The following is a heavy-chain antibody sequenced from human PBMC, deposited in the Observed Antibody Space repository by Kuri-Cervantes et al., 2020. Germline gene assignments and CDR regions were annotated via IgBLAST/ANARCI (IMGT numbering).Heavy chain of an antibody. CDR3: ARGNGPYYYDSSGYSHFDY. J-gene: IGHJ4*02. D-gene: IGHD3-22*01. Sequence: ASVKVSCKASGYTFTSYGFSWVRQAPGQGLEWMGWISAYNANTNYAQKLQGRVTMTTDTSTSTAYMELRSLRSDDTAVYYCARGNGPYYYDSSGYSHFDYWGQGTLVTVSS. CDR2: ISAYNANT. CDR1: GYTFTSYG. V-gene: IGHV1-18*01.